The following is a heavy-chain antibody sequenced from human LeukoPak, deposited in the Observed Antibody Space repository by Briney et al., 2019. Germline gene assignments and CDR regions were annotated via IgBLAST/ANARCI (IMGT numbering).Heavy chain of an antibody. D-gene: IGHD5-18*01. CDR3: ARDRLEGYSYDGI. CDR1: GGSISSGSYY. Sequence: PSETLSLTCTVSGGSISSGSYYWRWIRQPAGKGLEWIGRIHTSGSTNYNPSLKSRVTISVDTSKNQFSLKLSSVTAADTAVYYCARDRLEGYSYDGIWGQGTLVTVSS. V-gene: IGHV4-61*02. J-gene: IGHJ4*02. CDR2: IHTSGST.